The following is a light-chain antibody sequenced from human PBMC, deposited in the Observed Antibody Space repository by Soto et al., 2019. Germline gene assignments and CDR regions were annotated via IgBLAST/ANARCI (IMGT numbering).Light chain of an antibody. Sequence: DIQMTQSPSTLYASVGDRVTITCRASQSISSWLAWYQQKPGKAPRLLIYMGSSLESGVPSRFSGSGSGTEFTLTISSLQPEDFATYYCQQYKSYPWTFGQGTKVEIK. V-gene: IGKV1-5*03. J-gene: IGKJ1*01. CDR3: QQYKSYPWT. CDR1: QSISSW. CDR2: MGS.